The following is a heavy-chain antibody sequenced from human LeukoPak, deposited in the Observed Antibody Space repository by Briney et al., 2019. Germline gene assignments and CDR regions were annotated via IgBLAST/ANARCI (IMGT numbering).Heavy chain of an antibody. D-gene: IGHD3-3*01. CDR3: ARGVTMARRFDP. Sequence: SETLSLTCAVSGGSISSSNWWSWVRQPPGKGLEWIGEIYHSGSTNYNPSLKSRVTISVDTSKNQFSLKLSSVTAADTAVYYCARGVTMARRFDPWGQGTLVTVSS. CDR2: IYHSGST. V-gene: IGHV4-4*02. CDR1: GGSISSSNW. J-gene: IGHJ5*02.